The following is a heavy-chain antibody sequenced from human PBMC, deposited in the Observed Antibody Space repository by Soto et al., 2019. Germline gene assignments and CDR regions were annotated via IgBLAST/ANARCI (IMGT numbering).Heavy chain of an antibody. V-gene: IGHV3-23*01. CDR2: IGGSGSSA. CDR1: GFTFKNLA. J-gene: IGHJ5*02. D-gene: IGHD3-10*01. Sequence: EVQLLESGGGLVQPGGSLRLSCVASGFTFKNLAVSWVRQAPGKGMEWVSAIGGSGSSANYADSVKGRFTVSRDDSKSTLYLQMSGLRVDDTALYYCAKDAVAYNGEWDWFDLWGQGTLVTVSS. CDR3: AKDAVAYNGEWDWFDL.